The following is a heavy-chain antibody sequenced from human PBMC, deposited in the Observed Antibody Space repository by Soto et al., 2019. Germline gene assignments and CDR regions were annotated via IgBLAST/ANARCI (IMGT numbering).Heavy chain of an antibody. CDR2: ISYDGSNK. CDR1: GFTFSSYG. D-gene: IGHD2-2*01. V-gene: IGHV3-30*18. Sequence: ESGGGVVQPGRSLRLSCAASGFTFSSYGMHWVRQAPGKGLEWVAVISYDGSNKYYADSVKGRFTISRDNSKNTLYLQMNSLRAEDTAVYYCAKGAFHCSSTSCQVTVRGARPDPFDYWGQGTLVTVSS. J-gene: IGHJ4*02. CDR3: AKGAFHCSSTSCQVTVRGARPDPFDY.